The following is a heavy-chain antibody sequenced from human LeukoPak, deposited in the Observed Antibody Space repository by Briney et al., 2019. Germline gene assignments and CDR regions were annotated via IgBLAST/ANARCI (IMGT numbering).Heavy chain of an antibody. CDR3: AGTYYFDSSGHYFGGNGSDI. D-gene: IGHD3-22*01. CDR1: GGALSSYH. J-gene: IGHJ3*02. CDR2: ISYRGNT. V-gene: IGHV4-59*12. Sequence: SETLSLTCTVSGGALSSYHWSWIRQSPGRGLEWLGHISYRGNTDYNPALKSRVTISVDMFYNQFSLKLSSVTAADTAVYYCAGTYYFDSSGHYFGGNGSDIWGQGTMVTVSS.